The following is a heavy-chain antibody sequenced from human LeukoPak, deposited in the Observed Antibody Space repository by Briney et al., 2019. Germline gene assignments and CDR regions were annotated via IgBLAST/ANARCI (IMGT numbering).Heavy chain of an antibody. CDR3: ARDDGFSCYSY. D-gene: IGHD3/OR15-3a*01. V-gene: IGHV3-7*01. J-gene: IGHJ4*02. CDR1: GFTFSSYW. CDR2: MNLDGSEK. Sequence: GGSLRLSCAASGFTFSSYWMTWVRQAPGKGLEWVANMNLDGSEKYYVDSVKGRFIISRDNAKNSLFLQMNSLIAEDTAAYYCARDDGFSCYSYWGQGTLVTVSS.